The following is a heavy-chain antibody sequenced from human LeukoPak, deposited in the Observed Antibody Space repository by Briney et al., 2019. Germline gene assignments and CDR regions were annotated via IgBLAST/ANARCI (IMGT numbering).Heavy chain of an antibody. Sequence: GASVKVSCKASGYTFTSYGISWVRQAPGQGLEWMGWISAYNGNTNYAQKLQGRVTMTTDTSTSTAYMELRSLRSDDTAVYYCARGYCSSTSCYDFDYWGQGTLVTVFS. J-gene: IGHJ4*02. CDR1: GYTFTSYG. CDR3: ARGYCSSTSCYDFDY. CDR2: ISAYNGNT. D-gene: IGHD2-2*01. V-gene: IGHV1-18*01.